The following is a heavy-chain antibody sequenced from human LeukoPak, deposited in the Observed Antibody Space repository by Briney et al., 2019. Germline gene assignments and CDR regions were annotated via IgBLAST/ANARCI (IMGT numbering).Heavy chain of an antibody. Sequence: GGSLRLSCAAAGFTFSSYGTHWVRQAPGKGLEWVAFIRYDGSNKYYADSVKGRFTISRDNAKNSLYLQMNSLRVEDTAVYYCARGGSGLDYWGQGTLVTVSS. CDR2: IRYDGSNK. D-gene: IGHD2-21*01. V-gene: IGHV3-30*02. CDR1: GFTFSSYG. CDR3: ARGGSGLDY. J-gene: IGHJ4*02.